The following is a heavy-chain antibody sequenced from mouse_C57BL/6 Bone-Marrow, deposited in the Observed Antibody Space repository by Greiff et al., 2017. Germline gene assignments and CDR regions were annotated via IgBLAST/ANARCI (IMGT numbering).Heavy chain of an antibody. V-gene: IGHV1-81*01. CDR2: IYPRSGNT. CDR3: AREGLYWYFDV. Sequence: VKLMESGAELARPGASVKLSCKASGYTFTSYGISWVKQRTGQGLEWIGEIYPRSGNTYYNEKVKGKATLTADKSSSTAYMELRSLTSEDSAVYFCAREGLYWYFDVWGTGTTVTVSS. CDR1: GYTFTSYG. J-gene: IGHJ1*03. D-gene: IGHD3-1*01.